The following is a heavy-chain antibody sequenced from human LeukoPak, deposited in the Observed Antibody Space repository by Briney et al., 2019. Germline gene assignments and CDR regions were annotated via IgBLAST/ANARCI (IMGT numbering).Heavy chain of an antibody. V-gene: IGHV5-51*01. J-gene: IGHJ4*02. CDR1: GNSFSTYW. CDR2: IYPGDSDT. CDR3: ATQRSSLAAAHFDY. D-gene: IGHD6-25*01. Sequence: GESLKISCEGSGNSFSTYWIAWVRQMPREGLEWMGSIYPGDSDTIYSPSFQGQVTISADKSISTAYLQWTSLKASDTAMYYCATQRSSLAAAHFDYWGQGTLVTVSS.